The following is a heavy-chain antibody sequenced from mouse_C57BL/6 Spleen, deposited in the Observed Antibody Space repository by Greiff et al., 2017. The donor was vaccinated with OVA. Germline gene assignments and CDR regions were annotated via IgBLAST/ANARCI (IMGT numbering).Heavy chain of an antibody. Sequence: VQLQQPGAELVRPGSSVKLSCKASGYTFTSYWMHWVKQRPIKGLDWIGNIDHSDSETHSNQKFKDKATLSVDKSSSTAYMQRSRLTSEDAAVYYGARGSSGTGYYYAMDYLGQGTSVTVSS. CDR3: ARGSSGTGYYYAMDY. V-gene: IGHV1-52*01. CDR1: GYTFTSYW. CDR2: IDHSDSET. D-gene: IGHD3-2*02. J-gene: IGHJ4*01.